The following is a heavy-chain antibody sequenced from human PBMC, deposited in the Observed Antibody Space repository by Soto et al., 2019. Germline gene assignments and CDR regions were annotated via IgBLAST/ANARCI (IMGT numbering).Heavy chain of an antibody. Sequence: SQTLSLTCAISGDSVSSNSAAWNWIRQSPSRGLEWLGRTYYRSKWYNDYAVSVKGRITINPDTSKNQFSLQLNSVTPEDTAVYYCARSRVQLERRYYYYGMDVWGQGTTVTVSS. J-gene: IGHJ6*02. CDR2: TYYRSKWYN. D-gene: IGHD1-1*01. CDR1: GDSVSSNSAA. CDR3: ARSRVQLERRYYYYGMDV. V-gene: IGHV6-1*01.